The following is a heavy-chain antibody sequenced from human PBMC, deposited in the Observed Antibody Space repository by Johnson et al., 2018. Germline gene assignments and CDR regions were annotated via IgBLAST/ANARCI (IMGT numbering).Heavy chain of an antibody. J-gene: IGHJ6*03. Sequence: QVQLVESGGGVVQXGRSXTLXCAASGFTLSKHAVHWVRQAPGEGLEWVAVIADDGITTDYADSVKCRFTISRDNSKNTLYQQRNSLRAEDTAVYYCARGQNYYMDAWGKGTTVIVSS. CDR2: IADDGITT. V-gene: IGHV3-30-3*01. CDR3: ARGQNYYMDA. CDR1: GFTLSKHA.